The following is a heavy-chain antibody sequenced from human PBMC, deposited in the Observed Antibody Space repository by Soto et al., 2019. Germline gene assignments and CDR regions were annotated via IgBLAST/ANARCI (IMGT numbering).Heavy chain of an antibody. CDR2: ISYDGDRK. J-gene: IGHJ4*02. V-gene: IGHV3-30*18. Sequence: XGSLRVSWAASGFTFNSYGMHWVLQAPGKGLEWVAVISYDGDRKYYVDPVKGRFTISRDNSKNTLYLQMHGLRPEDTAVYYCAKDALIWRTAHYFDFWGQGTLVTVSS. CDR1: GFTFNSYG. CDR3: AKDALIWRTAHYFDF. D-gene: IGHD3-16*01.